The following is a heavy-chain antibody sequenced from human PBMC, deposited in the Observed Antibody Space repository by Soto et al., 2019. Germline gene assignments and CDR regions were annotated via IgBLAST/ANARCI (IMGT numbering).Heavy chain of an antibody. V-gene: IGHV3-30-3*01. D-gene: IGHD3-22*01. J-gene: IGHJ4*02. CDR2: LSYDGSDK. CDR3: ARDYYKYYDSSGYYRSPAY. CDR1: GFTFSSYA. Sequence: GGSLRLSCAASGFTFSSYAMHWVRQAPGKGLEGVALLSYDGSDKDYADSVKGRFTISRDNSRNTLFLQMNSLRAEDTAVYYCARDYYKYYDSSGYYRSPAYWGQGTLVTVSS.